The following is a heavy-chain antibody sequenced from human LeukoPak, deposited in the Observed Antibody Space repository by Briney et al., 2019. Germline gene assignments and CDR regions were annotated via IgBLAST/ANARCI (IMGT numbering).Heavy chain of an antibody. CDR3: ARGRVQRSTSCFRFDY. CDR2: INPNSGGT. CDR1: GYTFTSYG. J-gene: IGHJ4*02. Sequence: VASVKVSCKASGYTFTSYGISWVRQAPGQGLEWMGWINPNSGGTNYAQKFQGRVTMTRDTSISTAYMELSRLRSDDTAVYYCARGRVQRSTSCFRFDYWGQGTLVTVSS. D-gene: IGHD2-2*01. V-gene: IGHV1-2*02.